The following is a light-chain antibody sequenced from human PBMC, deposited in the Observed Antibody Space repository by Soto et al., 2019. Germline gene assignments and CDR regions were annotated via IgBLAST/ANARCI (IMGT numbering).Light chain of an antibody. Sequence: DIQMTQSPSSLSASVGDRVTITCRASQSINIRLNWFQQKPAKDPNLLIYDASSVQSRVQSRFSGSGSRTDFTLTISSLQPDDFATYCCQQTSSTPTFGPGTKVEVK. CDR1: QSINIR. V-gene: IGKV1-39*01. CDR2: DAS. J-gene: IGKJ1*01. CDR3: QQTSSTPT.